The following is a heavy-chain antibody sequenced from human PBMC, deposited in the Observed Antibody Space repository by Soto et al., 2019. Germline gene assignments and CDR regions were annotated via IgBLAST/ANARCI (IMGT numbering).Heavy chain of an antibody. CDR2: IHYGGNA. J-gene: IGHJ4*02. D-gene: IGHD2-21*02. CDR3: ARVNVTLDL. CDR1: GGSINTYNLF. Sequence: QLQLQESGPGLVGPSETLSLTCTVSGGSINTYNLFWAWVRQPPGKGLEWIASIHYGGNAYYSPSLPPRATISRDTSKNRVSLELTSVTAADTAVYFCARVNVTLDLWGQGTLVTVSS. V-gene: IGHV4-39*01.